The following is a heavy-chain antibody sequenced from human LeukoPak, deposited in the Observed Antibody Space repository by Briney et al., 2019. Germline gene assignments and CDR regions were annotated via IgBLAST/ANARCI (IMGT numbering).Heavy chain of an antibody. CDR1: GGSISSYY. CDR2: IYYSGST. V-gene: IGHV4-59*01. CDR3: ARESAKGRRAFDI. Sequence: SETLSLTCTVSGGSISSYYWSWIRQPPGKGLEWIGYIYYSGSTNYNPSLKSRVTISVDTSKNQFSLKLSSVTAADTAVYYCARESAKGRRAFDIWGQGTMVTVSS. J-gene: IGHJ3*02.